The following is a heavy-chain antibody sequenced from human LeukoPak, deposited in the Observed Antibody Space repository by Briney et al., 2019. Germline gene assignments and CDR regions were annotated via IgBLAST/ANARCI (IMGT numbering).Heavy chain of an antibody. CDR1: GYTFTGYY. D-gene: IGHD6-19*01. CDR3: ARVGSSGWYVVGRFDY. CDR2: INPNSGGT. Sequence: ASVKVSCKASGYTFTGYYMHWVRQAPGQGLEWMGWINPNSGGTNYAQKFQGWVTMTTDTSTSTAYMELRSLRSDDTAVYYCARVGSSGWYVVGRFDYWGQGTLVTVSS. V-gene: IGHV1-2*04. J-gene: IGHJ4*02.